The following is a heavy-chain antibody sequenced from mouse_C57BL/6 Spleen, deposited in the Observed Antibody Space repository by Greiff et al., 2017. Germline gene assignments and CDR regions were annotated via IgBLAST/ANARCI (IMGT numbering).Heavy chain of an antibody. CDR3: ARDGGFYYYGSSPYDYAMDY. CDR1: GYTFTSYW. Sequence: QVQLQQPGAELVKPGASVKLSCKASGYTFTSYWMHWVKQRPGQGLEWIGMIHPNSGSTNYNEKFKSKATLTVDKSSSTAYMQLSSLTSEDSAVYYCARDGGFYYYGSSPYDYAMDYWGQGTSVTVSS. CDR2: IHPNSGST. V-gene: IGHV1-64*01. D-gene: IGHD1-1*01. J-gene: IGHJ4*01.